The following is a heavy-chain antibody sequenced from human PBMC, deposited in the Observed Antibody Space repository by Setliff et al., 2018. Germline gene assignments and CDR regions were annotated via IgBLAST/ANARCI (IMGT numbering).Heavy chain of an antibody. Sequence: ASVKVSCKASGYTFTSYDINWMRQASGQGLEWMGWMNPNSGNTGSTQKFQGRVTITADKSTSTAYMELSSLRSEDTAVYYCARDPWQWLTTFTSAEYFQHWGQGTLVTVS. CDR1: GYTFTSYD. D-gene: IGHD6-19*01. V-gene: IGHV1-8*03. CDR3: ARDPWQWLTTFTSAEYFQH. J-gene: IGHJ1*01. CDR2: MNPNSGNT.